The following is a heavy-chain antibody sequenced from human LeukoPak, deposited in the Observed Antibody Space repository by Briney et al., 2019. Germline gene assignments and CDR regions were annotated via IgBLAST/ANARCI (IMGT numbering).Heavy chain of an antibody. CDR3: AKQGGSSWSNFDY. J-gene: IGHJ4*02. CDR1: GFTFSSYS. D-gene: IGHD6-13*01. V-gene: IGHV3-21*04. CDR2: ISSSSSYI. Sequence: GGSLRLSCAASGFTFSSYSMNWVRQAPGKGLEWVSSISSSSSYIYYADSVKGRFTISRDNSKNTLYLQMNSLRAEDTAIYYCAKQGGSSWSNFDYWGQGTLVTVSS.